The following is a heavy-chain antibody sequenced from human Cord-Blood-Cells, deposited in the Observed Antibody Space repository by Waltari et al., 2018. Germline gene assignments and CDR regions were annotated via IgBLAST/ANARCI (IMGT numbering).Heavy chain of an antibody. V-gene: IGHV1-2*02. Sequence: QVQLVQSGAEVKKPGASVKVSCKASGYTFPGYYIHWVRPAPGQGLEWMGWINPNSGGTNYAQKFQGRVTMTRDTSISTAYMELSRLRSDDTAVYYCARDFQYYGGNYYYGMDVWGQGTTVTVSS. CDR1: GYTFPGYY. CDR3: ARDFQYYGGNYYYGMDV. J-gene: IGHJ6*02. D-gene: IGHD4-17*01. CDR2: INPNSGGT.